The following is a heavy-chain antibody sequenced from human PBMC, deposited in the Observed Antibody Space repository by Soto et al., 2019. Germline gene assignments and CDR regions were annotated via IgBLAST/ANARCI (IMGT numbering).Heavy chain of an antibody. D-gene: IGHD2-2*01. CDR3: ARELYCISTSCYYFDY. V-gene: IGHV4-31*03. J-gene: IGHJ4*02. CDR2: IYYSGST. CDR1: GGSIRRGGYY. Sequence: PSETLSLTCTVSGGSIRRGGYYWSWIRQHPGKGLEWIGYIYYSGSTYYNPSLKSRVTISVDTSTNQFSLKLSSVTAADTAVYYCARELYCISTSCYYFDYWGQGTLVTVSS.